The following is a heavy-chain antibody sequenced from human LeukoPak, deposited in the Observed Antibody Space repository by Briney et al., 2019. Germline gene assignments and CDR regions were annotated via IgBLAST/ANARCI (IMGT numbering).Heavy chain of an antibody. V-gene: IGHV4-61*08. J-gene: IGHJ4*02. Sequence: PSQTLSLTCTVSGGSISSGGYYWSWIRQHPGKGLEWIGYIYYSGSTNYNPSLKSRVTISVDTSKNQFSLKLSSVTAADTAVYYCARDPWGYGGPFDYWGQGTLVTVSS. D-gene: IGHD4-23*01. CDR1: GGSISSGGYY. CDR2: IYYSGST. CDR3: ARDPWGYGGPFDY.